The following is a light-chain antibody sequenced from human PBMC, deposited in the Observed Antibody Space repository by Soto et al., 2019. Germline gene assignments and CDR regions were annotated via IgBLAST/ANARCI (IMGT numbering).Light chain of an antibody. CDR1: QSVSSSY. V-gene: IGKV3-20*01. CDR3: QQFSSYPLT. CDR2: DAS. Sequence: EIVLTQSPGTLSLPPGERATLSCRASQSVSSSYLAWYQQKPGQAPRLLIYDASSRATGIPDRFSGGGSGTDFTLTISRLEPEDFAVYYCQQFSSYPLTFGGGTKVDIK. J-gene: IGKJ4*01.